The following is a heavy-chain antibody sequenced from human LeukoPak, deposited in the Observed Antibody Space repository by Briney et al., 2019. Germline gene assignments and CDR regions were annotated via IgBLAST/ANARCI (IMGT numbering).Heavy chain of an antibody. D-gene: IGHD2-21*02. CDR1: GYSISSGYY. J-gene: IGHJ2*01. CDR2: IYYSGST. CDR3: ARSLIVVVTAAWYFDL. V-gene: IGHV4-38-2*01. Sequence: SETLSLTCAVSGYSISSGYYWGWIRQPPGKGLEWIGSIYYSGSTYYNPSLKSRVTISVDTSKNQFSLKLSSVTAADTAVYYCARSLIVVVTAAWYFDLWGRGTLVTVSS.